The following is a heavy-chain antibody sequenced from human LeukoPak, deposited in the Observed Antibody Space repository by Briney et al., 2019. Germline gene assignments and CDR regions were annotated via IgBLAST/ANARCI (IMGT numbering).Heavy chain of an antibody. Sequence: PSQTLSLTCAVSGGSISSGNYYWSWIRQPAGKGLEWIGRFYSSGSTNYNPSLKSRVTISVDTSKNQFSLKLSSVTAADTAVYYCARGGANWELLAYFDSWGQGTLVTVSS. V-gene: IGHV4-61*02. CDR3: ARGGANWELLAYFDS. CDR2: FYSSGST. CDR1: GGSISSGNYY. J-gene: IGHJ4*02. D-gene: IGHD1-26*01.